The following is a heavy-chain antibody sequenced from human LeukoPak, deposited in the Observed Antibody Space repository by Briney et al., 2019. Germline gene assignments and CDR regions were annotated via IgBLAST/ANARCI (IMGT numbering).Heavy chain of an antibody. J-gene: IGHJ4*02. D-gene: IGHD3-3*01. Sequence: AATVTVSCKASGGTFSSYAISWVRQAPGQGLEWMGGIIPIFGTANYAQKFQGRVTITADESTSTAYMELSSLRSEDTAVYYCARDDATIFGVVPFDYWGQGTLVTVSS. CDR3: ARDDATIFGVVPFDY. CDR1: GGTFSSYA. V-gene: IGHV1-69*13. CDR2: IIPIFGTA.